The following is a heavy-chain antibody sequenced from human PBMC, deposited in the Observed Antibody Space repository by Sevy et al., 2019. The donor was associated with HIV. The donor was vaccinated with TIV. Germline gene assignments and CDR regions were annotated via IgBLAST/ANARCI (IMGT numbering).Heavy chain of an antibody. J-gene: IGHJ6*02. V-gene: IGHV3-21*04. D-gene: IGHD6-19*01. CDR2: ITASSRLK. CDR3: ARDRRRAWLAGGYYYYGMDV. Sequence: GGSLRLSCAASGFTLSWHDMSWVRQTPKKGLEWVSSITASSRLKHYAATVRGRFTISRDNSKNTLYLKMNSLRAEDTAVYYGARDRRRAWLAGGYYYYGMDVWGQGTTVTVSS. CDR1: GFTLSWHD.